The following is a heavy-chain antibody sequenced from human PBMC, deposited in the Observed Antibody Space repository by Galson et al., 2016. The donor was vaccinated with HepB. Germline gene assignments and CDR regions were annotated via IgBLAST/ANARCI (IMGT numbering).Heavy chain of an antibody. Sequence: LRLSCAASGFTFSIYSMNWVRQAPGKGLEWVSYIRSSSSTIEYADSVKGRFTISRDNAKNSLYLQMNSLRDEDTAVYYCARGYDYRHWGQGTLVTVSS. J-gene: IGHJ4*02. D-gene: IGHD4-11*01. V-gene: IGHV3-48*02. CDR3: ARGYDYRH. CDR1: GFTFSIYS. CDR2: IRSSSSTI.